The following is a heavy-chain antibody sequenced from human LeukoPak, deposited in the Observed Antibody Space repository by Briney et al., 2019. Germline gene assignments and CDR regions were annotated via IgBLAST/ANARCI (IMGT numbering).Heavy chain of an antibody. CDR2: ISSSSSTI. CDR1: GFTFGDYY. CDR3: ARESVPTYYYDSSGYYDY. J-gene: IGHJ4*02. D-gene: IGHD3-22*01. V-gene: IGHV3-11*04. Sequence: GGSLRLSCAASGFTFGDYYMSWIRQAPGKGLEWASYISSSSSTIYYADSVKGRFTISRDNAKNSLYLQMNSLRAEDTAVYYCARESVPTYYYDSSGYYDYWGQGTLVTVSS.